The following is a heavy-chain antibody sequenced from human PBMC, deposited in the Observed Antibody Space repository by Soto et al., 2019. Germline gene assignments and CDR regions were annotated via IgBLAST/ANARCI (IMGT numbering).Heavy chain of an antibody. Sequence: QVQLQQWGAGLLKPSETLSLTCAVNGGSVNSGNYYWSWIRQPPGKGLEWIGEMSHSGGTHFNPSLKSLVTISVDMSKNQFCLKISSVTAADPALYYCARVERGTATRVVDAFDIWGPGTMVTVSS. V-gene: IGHV4-34*01. J-gene: IGHJ3*02. CDR3: ARVERGTATRVVDAFDI. CDR1: GGSVNSGNYY. D-gene: IGHD1-1*01. CDR2: MSHSGGT.